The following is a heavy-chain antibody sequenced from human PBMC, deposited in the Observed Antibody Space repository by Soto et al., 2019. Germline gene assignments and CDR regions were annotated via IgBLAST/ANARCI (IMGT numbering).Heavy chain of an antibody. CDR1: GFTFSSYA. Sequence: GGSLRLSCAASGFTFSSYAMRWVRQAPGKGLEWVSAISGSGDSTYYADSVKGRFTISRDNSKNTLYVQMNSLRDEDTAVYYWARRGSGSFYDYRGQGTPVTVSS. V-gene: IGHV3-23*01. J-gene: IGHJ4*02. D-gene: IGHD1-26*01. CDR2: ISGSGDST. CDR3: ARRGSGSFYDY.